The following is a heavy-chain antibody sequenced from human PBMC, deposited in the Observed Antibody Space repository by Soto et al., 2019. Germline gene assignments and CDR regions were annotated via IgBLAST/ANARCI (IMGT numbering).Heavy chain of an antibody. Sequence: GGSLRLSCAASGFTFSSDAMSWVRQAPGKGLEWVSAISGSGGSTYYADSVKGRFTISRDNSKNTLYLQMNSLRAEDTAVYYCAKRLSRAVAGPFVYSGQAPLVTVS. CDR2: ISGSGGST. V-gene: IGHV3-23*01. J-gene: IGHJ4*02. D-gene: IGHD6-19*01. CDR1: GFTFSSDA. CDR3: AKRLSRAVAGPFVY.